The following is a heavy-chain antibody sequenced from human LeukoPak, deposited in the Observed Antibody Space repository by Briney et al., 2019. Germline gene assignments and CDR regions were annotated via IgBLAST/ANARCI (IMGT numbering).Heavy chain of an antibody. J-gene: IGHJ4*02. V-gene: IGHV1-18*01. CDR3: ARSGHCSGADCYAEGIDY. Sequence: ASVKVSCKASGYTFTGNGISWVRQAPGQGLEWVGWISGYNGNTVYAQMFQGRVTMTTDTSTSTAYMEVTNLRSDDTAMYYCARSGHCSGADCYAEGIDYWGQGTLVTVSS. D-gene: IGHD2-2*01. CDR2: ISGYNGNT. CDR1: GYTFTGNG.